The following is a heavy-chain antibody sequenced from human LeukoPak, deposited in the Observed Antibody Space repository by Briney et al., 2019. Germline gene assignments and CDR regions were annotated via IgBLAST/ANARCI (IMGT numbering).Heavy chain of an antibody. CDR3: AKGLGEQVGRRDAFEI. V-gene: IGHV4-30-4*07. Sequence: SETLSLTCVVSGVSLSSDGYFWSWIRQSPGKGLESMGYIFKSGNSYYNPFLKSRITMSVDTSKNHFSLRLSSVSAADAAVYYCAKGLGEQVGRRDAFEIWGQGTFVTVSS. CDR2: IFKSGNS. CDR1: GVSLSSDGYF. D-gene: IGHD1/OR15-1a*01. J-gene: IGHJ3*02.